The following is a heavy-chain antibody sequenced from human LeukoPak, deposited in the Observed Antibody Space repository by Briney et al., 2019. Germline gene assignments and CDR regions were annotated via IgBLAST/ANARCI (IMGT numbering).Heavy chain of an antibody. V-gene: IGHV3-48*01. CDR1: GFTFNTYS. CDR3: AKHLGEQPNWFDP. D-gene: IGHD3-10*01. Sequence: GGSLRLSCAASGFTFNTYSMNWVRQAPGKGLEWVSYISRRGSTICYADSVRGRFTISRDNSRNTLYLQMNSLRAEDTAIYYCAKHLGEQPNWFDPWGQGTLVTVSS. CDR2: ISRRGSTI. J-gene: IGHJ5*02.